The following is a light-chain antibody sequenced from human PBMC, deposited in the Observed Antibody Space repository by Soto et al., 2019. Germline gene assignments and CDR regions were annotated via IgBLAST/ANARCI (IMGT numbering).Light chain of an antibody. Sequence: CVRGIITNTSLASQIISTWLAWYQQKPGKAPKLLIYTASNLEGGVPSRFSGRGYGTEFTLTMNNRQRDESATSFCEESCFTLGKCGRGTKVDIK. CDR1: QIISTW. CDR3: EESCFTLGK. CDR2: TAS. J-gene: IGKJ1*01. V-gene: IGKV1-5*03.